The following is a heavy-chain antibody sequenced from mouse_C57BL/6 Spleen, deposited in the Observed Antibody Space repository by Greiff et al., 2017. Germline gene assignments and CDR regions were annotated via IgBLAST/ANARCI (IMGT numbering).Heavy chain of an antibody. CDR3: AREGAQDYDVYFDV. V-gene: IGHV1-54*01. J-gene: IGHJ1*03. D-gene: IGHD2-4*01. Sequence: VQLLQSGAELVRPGTSVKVSCKASGYAFTNYLIEWVQQRPGQGLEWIGVINPGSGGTNYNEKFKGKETLTADKSSSTAYMQLSSLTSEDSAVYFLAREGAQDYDVYFDVWGTGTTVTVSS. CDR1: GYAFTNYL. CDR2: INPGSGGT.